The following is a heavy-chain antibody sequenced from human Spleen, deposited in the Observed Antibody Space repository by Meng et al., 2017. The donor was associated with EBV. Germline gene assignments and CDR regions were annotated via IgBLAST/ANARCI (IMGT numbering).Heavy chain of an antibody. D-gene: IGHD1-1*01. CDR2: IYYSGST. J-gene: IGHJ4*02. Sequence: HLQESGPGLLKPSETLSLTCTVPGGSISRTRYYWGWIRQPPGKGLEWIGSIYYSGSTFYNPSLKSRVNISVDTSKNQFFLKLSSVTAADTAVYYCARHDSVPFDSWGQGTLVTVSS. CDR1: GGSISRTRYY. CDR3: ARHDSVPFDS. V-gene: IGHV4-39*01.